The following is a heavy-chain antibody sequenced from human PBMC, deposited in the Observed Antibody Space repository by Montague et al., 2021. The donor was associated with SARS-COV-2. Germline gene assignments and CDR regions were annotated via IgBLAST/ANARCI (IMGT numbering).Heavy chain of an antibody. CDR1: NGSISSYY. CDR2: IYYRGST. Sequence: SETLSLTCSVSNGSISSYYWSWVRQPPGKRLKWIGYIYYRGSTNYNPSLESRVTISVDTSKNQFSLKLRSVTAADTAVYFCAREGLNNWFDPWGQGTLVIVSS. V-gene: IGHV4-59*01. CDR3: AREGLNNWFDP. J-gene: IGHJ5*02.